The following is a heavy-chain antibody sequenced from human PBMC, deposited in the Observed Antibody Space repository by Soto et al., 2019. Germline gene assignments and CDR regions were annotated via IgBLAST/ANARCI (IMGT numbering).Heavy chain of an antibody. V-gene: IGHV4-31*02. CDR2: IINSGTT. Sequence: WTWIRQPPGKGLEWMGYIINSGTTFYNPSLTSRLSISMDTSGNHFSLELRSVTAADTAVYYCALALGPTTGLDYWGQGTLVTVSS. CDR3: ALALGPTTGLDY. J-gene: IGHJ4*02. D-gene: IGHD1-26*01.